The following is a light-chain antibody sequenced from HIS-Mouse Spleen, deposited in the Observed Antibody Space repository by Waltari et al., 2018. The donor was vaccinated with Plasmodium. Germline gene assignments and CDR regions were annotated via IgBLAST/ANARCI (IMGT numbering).Light chain of an antibody. Sequence: DIQITQSPSSLSASVGDRVTITCRASQRISSYLNWYQQKPGKDPKLLIYAASSLHSGVPSRFSGSGSGTDFTLSISSLQPEDFATYYCQQSYSTWTFGQGTKVEIK. CDR3: QQSYSTWT. CDR2: AAS. V-gene: IGKV1-39*01. CDR1: QRISSY. J-gene: IGKJ1*01.